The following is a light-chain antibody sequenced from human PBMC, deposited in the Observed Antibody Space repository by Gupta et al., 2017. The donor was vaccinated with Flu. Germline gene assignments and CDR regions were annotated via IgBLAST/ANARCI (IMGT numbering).Light chain of an antibody. J-gene: IGLJ2*01. V-gene: IGLV3-25*02. Sequence: SYDLTQPPSLSVSPGQTARITCSGDALPKQYAYWYQQKPGQAPVLVIYKDSERPSGIPERFSGSSSGTTVTLTISGVQAEDEADYYCQSADSSGTYHVVFGGGTKLTVL. CDR2: KDS. CDR3: QSADSSGTYHVV. CDR1: ALPKQY.